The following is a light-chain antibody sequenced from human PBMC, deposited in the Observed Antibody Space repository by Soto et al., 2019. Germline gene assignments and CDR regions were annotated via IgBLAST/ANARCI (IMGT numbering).Light chain of an antibody. CDR1: NIGSKS. Sequence: SYELTQPPSVSVAPGQTARITCGGHNIGSKSVHWYQQKPGQAPVLVVYDDSDRPSAIPERFSGSNSGNTATLTISRVEAGDEADYYCQVWDSSSDHVVFGGGTKLTVL. CDR3: QVWDSSSDHVV. J-gene: IGLJ2*01. V-gene: IGLV3-21*02. CDR2: DDS.